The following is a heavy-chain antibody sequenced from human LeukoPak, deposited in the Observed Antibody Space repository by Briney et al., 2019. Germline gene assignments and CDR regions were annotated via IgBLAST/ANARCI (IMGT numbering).Heavy chain of an antibody. CDR2: ISAYNGNT. J-gene: IGHJ4*02. Sequence: ASVKVSCKASRYTFTSYGISWVRQAPGQGREWMGWISAYNGNTNYAQKLQGRVTMTTDTSTSTAYIQLRSLRSDDTAQYYCARDYYDFWGGYYTRGLGYWGQGTLVTVSS. CDR3: ARDYYDFWGGYYTRGLGY. V-gene: IGHV1-18*01. D-gene: IGHD3-3*01. CDR1: RYTFTSYG.